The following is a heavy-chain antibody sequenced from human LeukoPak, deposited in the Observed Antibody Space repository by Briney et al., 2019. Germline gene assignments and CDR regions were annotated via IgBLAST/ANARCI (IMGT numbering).Heavy chain of an antibody. CDR1: GDSISGYS. CDR2: MYSNGTT. J-gene: IGHJ6*03. CDR3: ARATYFFGWGIGGYYYIDV. V-gene: IGHV4-59*01. Sequence: PSETLSLTCTVSGDSISGYSWSWIRQPPGKGLEWIGYMYSNGTTNYNPSLKSRVTISIDTSQSQVALRLGSATAADTAVYFCARATYFFGWGIGGYYYIDVWGKGTTVTVSS. D-gene: IGHD3-16*01.